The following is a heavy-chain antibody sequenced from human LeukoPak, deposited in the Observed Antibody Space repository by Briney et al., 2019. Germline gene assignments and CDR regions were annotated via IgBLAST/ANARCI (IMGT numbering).Heavy chain of an antibody. CDR1: GFTFSSYA. V-gene: IGHV3-23*01. CDR2: ISGSGGST. Sequence: GGSLRLSCAASGFTFSSYAMSWVRQAPGKGLEWVSVISGSGGSTYYADSVKGRFTISRDNAKNSLYLQMNSLRAEDTAVYYCARGSVNYYFDYWGQGTLVTVSS. J-gene: IGHJ4*02. CDR3: ARGSVNYYFDY. D-gene: IGHD5-24*01.